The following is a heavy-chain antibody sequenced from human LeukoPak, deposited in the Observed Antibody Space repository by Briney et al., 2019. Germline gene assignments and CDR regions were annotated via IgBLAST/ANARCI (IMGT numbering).Heavy chain of an antibody. CDR1: GFTFSIYW. D-gene: IGHD3-10*01. J-gene: IGHJ4*02. Sequence: GGSLRLSCAASGFTFSIYWMHWVRQAPGKGLVWVSRISSEGSSTTYADSVKGRFTISRDNAKDTLYLQMNSLRAEDTAVYYCAKGEASFPGVRGEAAPDYWGQGTLVTVSS. V-gene: IGHV3-74*01. CDR3: AKGEASFPGVRGEAAPDY. CDR2: ISSEGSST.